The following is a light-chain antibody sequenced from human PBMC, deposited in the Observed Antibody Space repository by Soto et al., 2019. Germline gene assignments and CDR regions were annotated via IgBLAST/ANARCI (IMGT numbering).Light chain of an antibody. Sequence: DIQMTQSPSSLSASVGDRVTITCRASQNIYRYLNWYQHKPGKAPKLLIFGASNLQSGVPSRFSGGGSGTDFTLTISSLQPEDFTTYYCQQNYNTLITFGQGTRLEIK. J-gene: IGKJ5*01. CDR1: QNIYRY. CDR3: QQNYNTLIT. CDR2: GAS. V-gene: IGKV1-39*01.